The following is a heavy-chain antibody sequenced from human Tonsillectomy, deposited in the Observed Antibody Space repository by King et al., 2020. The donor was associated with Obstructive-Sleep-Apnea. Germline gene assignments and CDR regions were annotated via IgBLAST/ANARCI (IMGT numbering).Heavy chain of an antibody. CDR1: GFTFTRSA. V-gene: IGHV1-58*01. Sequence: QLVQSGPEVKKPGPSVKVSCKASGFTFTRSAVQWVRQARGQRLEWIGWIVVGSGNTNYAQKFQERVTISRDMSTSTAYMELSSLTSEDTAVYYCATGGGDFNGEDYYGMDVWGQGTTVTVSS. CDR2: IVVGSGNT. D-gene: IGHD2-8*01. J-gene: IGHJ6*02. CDR3: ATGGGDFNGEDYYGMDV.